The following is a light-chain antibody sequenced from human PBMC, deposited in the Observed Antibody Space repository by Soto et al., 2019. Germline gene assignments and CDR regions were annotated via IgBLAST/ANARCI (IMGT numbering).Light chain of an antibody. CDR1: QTISSR. Sequence: DIQMTQSPSTLSGSVGDRVTITCRASQTISSRLAWYQQKPGKAPKLLIYKASTLKSGVPSRFSGSGSGTEFTLTISSPQPDDFATYYCQHYNSYSEAFGQGTKVDIK. J-gene: IGKJ1*01. V-gene: IGKV1-5*03. CDR3: QHYNSYSEA. CDR2: KAS.